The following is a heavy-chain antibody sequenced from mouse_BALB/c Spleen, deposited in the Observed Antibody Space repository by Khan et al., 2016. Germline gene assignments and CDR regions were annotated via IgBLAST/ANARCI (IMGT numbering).Heavy chain of an antibody. J-gene: IGHJ2*01. CDR2: INTYTGEP. Sequence: QIQLVQSGPELKKPGETVKISCKASGYTFTNYGMNWVKQAPGKGLKWMGWINTYTGEPTYTDDFKGRFAFSLETSASTAYLQINNLKNEDMATYFCARFRYGNYWVQGTTLTVSS. CDR3: ARFRYGNY. D-gene: IGHD2-10*02. V-gene: IGHV9-1*02. CDR1: GYTFTNYG.